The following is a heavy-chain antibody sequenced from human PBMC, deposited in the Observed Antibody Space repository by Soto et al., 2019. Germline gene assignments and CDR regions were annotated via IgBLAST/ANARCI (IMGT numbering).Heavy chain of an antibody. CDR3: ARDFQPYDSITPPRY. D-gene: IGHD3-22*01. Sequence: ASVKVSCKASGYTFTSYYRHWVRQAPGQGLEWMGIINPSGGSTSYAQKFQGRVTMTRDTSTSTVYMELSSLRSEDTAVYYCARDFQPYDSITPPRYWGQGTLVTVSS. CDR1: GYTFTSYY. V-gene: IGHV1-46*01. J-gene: IGHJ4*02. CDR2: INPSGGST.